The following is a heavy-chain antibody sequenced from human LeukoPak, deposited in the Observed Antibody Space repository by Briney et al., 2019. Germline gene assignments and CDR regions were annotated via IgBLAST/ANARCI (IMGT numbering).Heavy chain of an antibody. J-gene: IGHJ4*02. V-gene: IGHV3-74*01. CDR2: INGDGTYT. D-gene: IGHD3-16*01. CDR3: ARDASWAANDY. Sequence: PGGSLRLSCAASGFTFSNYWMHWVRQVPGKGLVWVSRINGDGTYTNYADSVRGRFTISRDNDKNTAYLQMNSLRVDDTAVYYCARDASWAANDYWGQGTLVTVSS. CDR1: GFTFSNYW.